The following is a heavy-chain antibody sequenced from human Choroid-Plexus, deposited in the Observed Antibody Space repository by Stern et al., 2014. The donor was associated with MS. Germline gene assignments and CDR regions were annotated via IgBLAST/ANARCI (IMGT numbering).Heavy chain of an antibody. J-gene: IGHJ5*02. CDR2: VSYDGSNK. Sequence: VQLVESGGGVVPPGRPLRLSCVASGFTFGSCAMHWVRQAPGKGVEWAAGVSYDGSNKYYADSVKVRFTISRDNSQNTLYMQMSSLRPEDTAVYYCAKDRQYLTYFFDHWGHGSLVTVSS. CDR3: AKDRQYLTYFFDH. V-gene: IGHV3-30*18. D-gene: IGHD2/OR15-2a*01. CDR1: GFTFGSCA.